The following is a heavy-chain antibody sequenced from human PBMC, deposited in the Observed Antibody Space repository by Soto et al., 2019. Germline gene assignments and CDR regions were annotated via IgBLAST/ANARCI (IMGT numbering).Heavy chain of an antibody. V-gene: IGHV3-30*18. CDR1: GFTFSSYG. D-gene: IGHD1-7*01. J-gene: IGHJ6*01. CDR3: AKDTELQAYYYYYGMDV. CDR2: ISYDGSNK. Sequence: XGSLELSCASAGFTFSSYGMHWVRQAPGRGLEWVAVISYDGSNKYYADSVKGRFTISRDNSKNTLYLQMSSLKPEDTAVYYCAKDTELQAYYYYYGMDVWGQGTAVTVSS.